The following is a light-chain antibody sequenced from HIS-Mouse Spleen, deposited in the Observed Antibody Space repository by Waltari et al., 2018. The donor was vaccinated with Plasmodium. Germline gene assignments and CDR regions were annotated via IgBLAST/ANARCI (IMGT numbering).Light chain of an antibody. CDR1: QGISSY. CDR2: AAS. V-gene: IGKV1-9*01. CDR3: QQLNSYPLT. Sequence: DIQLTQSPSFLSASVGDRVTITCRASQGISSYLAWYQQKPGKAPKLLIYAASTLQSGVPSRFSGSGSGTEFTLTSSSLHPEDFATYYCQQLNSYPLTFGGGTKVEIK. J-gene: IGKJ4*01.